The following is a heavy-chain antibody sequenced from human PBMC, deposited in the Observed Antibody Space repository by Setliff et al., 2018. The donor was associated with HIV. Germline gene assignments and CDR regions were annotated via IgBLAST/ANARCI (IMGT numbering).Heavy chain of an antibody. J-gene: IGHJ4*02. D-gene: IGHD3-10*01. CDR2: ISTADNS. Sequence: GGSLRLSCAASGFTVNSHYMTWVRQAPGKGLEWVSVISTADNSFYADSVKGRFSISKDNSKNTLYLQMDSLRPEDTAMYYCARSYGPYFFDYWGQGTLVTVSS. CDR3: ARSYGPYFFDY. V-gene: IGHV3-66*02. CDR1: GFTVNSHY.